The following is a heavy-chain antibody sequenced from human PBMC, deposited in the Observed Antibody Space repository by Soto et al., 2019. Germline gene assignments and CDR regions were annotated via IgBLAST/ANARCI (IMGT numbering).Heavy chain of an antibody. CDR2: INCGGGGT. CDR3: VREFSGGYFDY. CDR1: GYTFTNYY. D-gene: IGHD3-10*01. V-gene: IGHV1-46*01. J-gene: IGHJ4*02. Sequence: QVQLVQSGAEVKKPGASVRVSCKASGYTFTNYYMHWVRQAPGQGLEWVGIINCGGGGTNYAQKFQGRVIMTWDTSTNTVYMDLSSLRSEDTVVYYCVREFSGGYFDYWGQGILVTVST.